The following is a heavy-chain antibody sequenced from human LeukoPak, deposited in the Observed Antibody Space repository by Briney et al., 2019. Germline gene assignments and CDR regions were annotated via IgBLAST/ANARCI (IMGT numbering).Heavy chain of an antibody. CDR1: GFTLSSYS. Sequence: PGGSLRLSCAASGFTLSSYSMSWVCPAPGEGLGWVSSISSSTGYIYYANSVKGRFTISRDNAKNSLYLQMNSLRAEDTAVYYCARDRDNSGWYEPFDYWGQGALVTVSS. CDR3: ARDRDNSGWYEPFDY. D-gene: IGHD6-19*01. CDR2: ISSSTGYI. V-gene: IGHV3-21*01. J-gene: IGHJ4*02.